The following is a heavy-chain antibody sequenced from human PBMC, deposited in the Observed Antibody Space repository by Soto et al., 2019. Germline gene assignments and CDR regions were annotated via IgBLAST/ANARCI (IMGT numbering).Heavy chain of an antibody. Sequence: PGGSLRLSCAASGFTFSNYWMSWVRQAPGKGLEWVANIKQDGSEKYYVDSVKGRSTLSRDNAQNSLQLQMNSLRAEDTAIYFCARVAYGNGWIFDHWGQGTLVTVSS. J-gene: IGHJ4*01. CDR2: IKQDGSEK. CDR3: ARVAYGNGWIFDH. V-gene: IGHV3-7*01. CDR1: GFTFSNYW. D-gene: IGHD6-19*01.